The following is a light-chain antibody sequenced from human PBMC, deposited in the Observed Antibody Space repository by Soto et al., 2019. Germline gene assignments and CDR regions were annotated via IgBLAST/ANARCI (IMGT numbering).Light chain of an antibody. CDR1: SSDVGGYNY. CDR2: EVS. V-gene: IGLV2-8*01. CDR3: QSYDSSLSGCV. J-gene: IGLJ3*02. Sequence: QSALTQPPSASGSPGQSVTISCTGTSSDVGGYNYVSWYQHHPGKAPKLMIYEVSNRPSGVPDRFSGSKSGTSASLAITGLQAEDEADYYCQSYDSSLSGCVFGGGTKLTVL.